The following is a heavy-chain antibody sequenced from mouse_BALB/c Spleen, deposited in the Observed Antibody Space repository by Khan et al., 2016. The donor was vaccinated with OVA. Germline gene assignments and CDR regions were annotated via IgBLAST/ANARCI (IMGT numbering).Heavy chain of an antibody. CDR2: IDPPNGNT. CDR1: GFTFKDSY. CDR3: ARMARK. J-gene: IGHJ2*01. Sequence: VQLKESGAELVKPGATVKLSCTASGFTFKDSYMPWLKQRPEQGLEWIGRIDPPNGNTNYDPKFQGKATITADTSSNTAYLQLRSLTSEDTAVEYCARMARKWGQGTPLTVSA. V-gene: IGHV14-3*02.